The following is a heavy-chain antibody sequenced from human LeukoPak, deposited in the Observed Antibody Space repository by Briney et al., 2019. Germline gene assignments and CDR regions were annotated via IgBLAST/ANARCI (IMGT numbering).Heavy chain of an antibody. Sequence: KLGESLKISCKASGYSFTNYWIGWVRQMPGKGLEWMGIIYPGDSDTRYSPSFQGQVTISADKSISTAYLQWTSLKASDTAMYYCARRLTQRLSTGFDPWGQGTLVTVSS. V-gene: IGHV5-51*01. D-gene: IGHD1-1*01. CDR3: ARRLTQRLSTGFDP. CDR1: GYSFTNYW. J-gene: IGHJ5*02. CDR2: IYPGDSDT.